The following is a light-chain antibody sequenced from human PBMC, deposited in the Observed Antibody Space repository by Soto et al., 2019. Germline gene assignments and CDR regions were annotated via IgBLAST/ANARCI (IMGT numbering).Light chain of an antibody. CDR2: NNS. CDR3: AAWDDSLNGYV. CDR1: SSNIGSNP. V-gene: IGLV1-44*01. Sequence: QSVLTQPPSASGTPGQRVTISCSGSSSNIGSNPVNWYQQLPGTAPKLLIYNNSQRPSGVPDRFSGSKSGTSASLASSGLLSEDEADYYCAAWDDSLNGYVFGTGTKVTVL. J-gene: IGLJ1*01.